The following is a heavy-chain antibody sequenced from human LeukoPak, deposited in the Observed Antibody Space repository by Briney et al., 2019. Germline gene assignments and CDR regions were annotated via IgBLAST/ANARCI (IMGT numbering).Heavy chain of an antibody. CDR1: GGSISSYY. J-gene: IGHJ6*02. V-gene: IGHV4-59*01. D-gene: IGHD2-2*01. CDR3: ARDRVVPAARVYYGMDV. CDR2: IYYSGST. Sequence: PSETLSLTCTVSGGSISSYYWSWIRQPPGKGLEWIGYIYYSGSTNYNPSLKSRVTISVDTSKNQFSLKLSSVTAADTAVYYCARDRVVPAARVYYGMDVWGQGTTVTVSS.